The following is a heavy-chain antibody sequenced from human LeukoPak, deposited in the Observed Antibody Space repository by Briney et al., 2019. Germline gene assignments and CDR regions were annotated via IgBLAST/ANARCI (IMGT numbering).Heavy chain of an antibody. CDR2: INSYTGTT. CDR3: AREGGVAGFDP. J-gene: IGHJ5*02. CDR1: GYTFNSYG. V-gene: IGHV1-18*01. Sequence: ASVKVSCKASGYTFNSYGISWVRQAPGQGLEWMGWINSYTGTTNYGQKFQGRVTMTTDTSMSTAYIELRSLRSDDTAVYYCAREGGVAGFDPWGQGTLVTVSS. D-gene: IGHD6-19*01.